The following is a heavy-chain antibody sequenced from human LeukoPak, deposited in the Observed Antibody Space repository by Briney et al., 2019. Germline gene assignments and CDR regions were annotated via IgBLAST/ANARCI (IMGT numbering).Heavy chain of an antibody. V-gene: IGHV3-30-3*01. Sequence: PGGSLRLSCAASGFTFSSYAMHWVRQAPGKGLEWVAVISYDGSNKYYADSVKGRFTISRDNSKNTLYLQMNSLRAEDTAVYYCARGVTEHYYYYYYMDVWGKGTTVTVSS. J-gene: IGHJ6*03. CDR1: GFTFSSYA. CDR3: ARGVTEHYYYYYYMDV. CDR2: ISYDGSNK. D-gene: IGHD4-11*01.